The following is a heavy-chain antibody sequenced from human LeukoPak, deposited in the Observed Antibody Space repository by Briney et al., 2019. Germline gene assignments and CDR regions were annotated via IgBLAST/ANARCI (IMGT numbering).Heavy chain of an antibody. CDR1: GFTFSTYA. V-gene: IGHV3-30*04. CDR2: ISYDGSNK. CDR3: ARELYDDILTGYYPNAPFDY. D-gene: IGHD3-9*01. J-gene: IGHJ4*02. Sequence: GGTLRLSCAASGFTFSTYAMGWVRQAPGKGLEWVAVISYDGSNKYYADSVKGRFTISRDNSKNTLYLQMNSLRAEDTAVYYCARELYDDILTGYYPNAPFDYWGQGTLVTVSS.